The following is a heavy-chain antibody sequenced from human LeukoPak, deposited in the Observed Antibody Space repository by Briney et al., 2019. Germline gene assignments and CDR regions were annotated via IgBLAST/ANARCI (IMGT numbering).Heavy chain of an antibody. V-gene: IGHV4-34*01. D-gene: IGHD3-9*01. CDR3: ARGRDDILTGFGYFDY. CDR2: INHSGST. Sequence: TSETLSLTCAVYGGSFSGYYWSWIRQPPGKGLEWIGGINHSGSTNYNPSLKSRVTISVDTSKNQFSLKLSSVTAADTAVYYCARGRDDILTGFGYFDYWGQGTLVTVSS. CDR1: GGSFSGYY. J-gene: IGHJ4*02.